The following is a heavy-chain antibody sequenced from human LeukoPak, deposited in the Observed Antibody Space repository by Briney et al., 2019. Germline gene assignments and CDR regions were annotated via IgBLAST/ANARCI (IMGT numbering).Heavy chain of an antibody. J-gene: IGHJ4*02. CDR1: GYTFTSYY. CDR3: ARDPGPGYSSGWYGTGQYYFDY. V-gene: IGHV1-46*01. CDR2: INPSGGST. D-gene: IGHD6-19*01. Sequence: ASVKVSCKASGYTFTSYYMHWVRQAPGQGLEWMGIINPSGGSTSYAQKFQGRVTMTRDTSTSTAYMELRSLRSDDTAVYYCARDPGPGYSSGWYGTGQYYFDYWGQGTLVTVSS.